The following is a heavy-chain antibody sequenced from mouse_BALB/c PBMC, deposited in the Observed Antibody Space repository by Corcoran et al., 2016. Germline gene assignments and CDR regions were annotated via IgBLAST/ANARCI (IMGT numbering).Heavy chain of an antibody. CDR3: ARLYPGIAMYY. CDR1: GYTFTSYV. Sequence: EVQLQQSGPELVKPGASVKLSCKASGYTFTSYVMHWVQQKPGQGLEWIGYINPYNDGTKYNEKFKGKATLTSDKSSSTAYMELSSLTSEDSAVYYCARLYPGIAMYYWGQGTSVTVSS. CDR2: INPYNDGT. J-gene: IGHJ4*01. V-gene: IGHV1S136*01.